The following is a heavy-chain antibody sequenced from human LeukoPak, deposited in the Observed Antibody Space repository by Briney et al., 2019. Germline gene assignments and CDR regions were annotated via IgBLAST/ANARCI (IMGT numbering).Heavy chain of an antibody. CDR2: IIPIFGTA. CDR1: GGTFSSYA. V-gene: IGHV1-69*13. J-gene: IGHJ6*03. Sequence: GASVKVSCKASGGTFSSYAISWVRQAPGQGLEWMGGIIPIFGTANYAQKFQGRVTITADESTSTAYMELSSLRPEDTAVYYCACTRAQKGYYYYYYMDVWGKGTTVTISS. D-gene: IGHD2-2*01. CDR3: ACTRAQKGYYYYYYMDV.